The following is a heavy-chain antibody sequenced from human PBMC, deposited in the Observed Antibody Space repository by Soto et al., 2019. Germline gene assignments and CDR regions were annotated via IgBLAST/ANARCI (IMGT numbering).Heavy chain of an antibody. CDR1: GCSISSYY. J-gene: IGHJ3*02. CDR2: IYYSGST. Sequence: PSETLSLTCTVSGCSISSYYWSWIRQPPGKGLEWIGYIYYSGSTNYNPSLKSRVTISVDTSKNQFSLKLSSVTAADTAVYYCARHVAFDIWGQGTMVT. V-gene: IGHV4-59*08. CDR3: ARHVAFDI.